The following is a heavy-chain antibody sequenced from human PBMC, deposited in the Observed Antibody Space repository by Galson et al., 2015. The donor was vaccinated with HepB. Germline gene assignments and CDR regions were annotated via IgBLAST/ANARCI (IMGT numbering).Heavy chain of an antibody. D-gene: IGHD6-13*01. CDR3: ARDFDRSSSHYFDY. V-gene: IGHV1-3*01. J-gene: IGHJ4*02. CDR2: INAGNGYT. Sequence: SVKVSCKASGYTFTSYTMHWVRQAPGQRLEWMGWINAGNGYTKYSQKFQGRVTITRDTSASTAYMELSSLRSEDTAVYYCARDFDRSSSHYFDYWGQGTLVTVSS. CDR1: GYTFTSYT.